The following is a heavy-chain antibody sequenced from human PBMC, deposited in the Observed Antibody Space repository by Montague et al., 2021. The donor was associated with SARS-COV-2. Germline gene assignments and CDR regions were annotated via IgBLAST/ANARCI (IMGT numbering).Heavy chain of an antibody. CDR1: GFTFSSYA. V-gene: IGHV3-23*01. CDR2: ISGSGGST. Sequence: SLRLSCAASGFTFSSYAMSWVRQAPGKGLEWVSAISGSGGSTYYADSVKGRFTISRDNSKNTLYLQMNSLRAEDTAVYYCAKDPHYDFWSGYYFDYWGQGTLVTASS. J-gene: IGHJ4*02. D-gene: IGHD3-3*01. CDR3: AKDPHYDFWSGYYFDY.